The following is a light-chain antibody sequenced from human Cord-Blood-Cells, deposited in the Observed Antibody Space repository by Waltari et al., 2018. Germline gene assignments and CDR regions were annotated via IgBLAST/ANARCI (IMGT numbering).Light chain of an antibody. CDR3: CSYAGSSTLV. Sequence: HSALTQPASLSGSPGQSITLSCTATSRAVGGYNLVSWYQQHPGKAPKLMIYEGSKRPSGVSNRFSGSKSGNTASLTISGLQAEDEADYYCCSYAGSSTLVFGGGTKLTVL. J-gene: IGLJ3*02. V-gene: IGLV2-23*01. CDR2: EGS. CDR1: SRAVGGYNL.